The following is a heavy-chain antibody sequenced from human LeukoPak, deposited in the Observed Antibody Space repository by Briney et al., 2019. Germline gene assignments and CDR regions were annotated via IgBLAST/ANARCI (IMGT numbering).Heavy chain of an antibody. CDR3: ARDLGLRQQMSLAFDI. CDR2: ISASGATT. D-gene: IGHD5-24*01. J-gene: IGHJ3*02. CDR1: GFTFSDHA. Sequence: GGSLRLSCAASGFTFSDHAMTWVRQTPGKGLEWVSGISASGATTYYAESVKGRFTISRDNGKNTLFLHMSSLRAEDTALYYCARDLGLRQQMSLAFDIWGRGTLVTVSS. V-gene: IGHV3-23*01.